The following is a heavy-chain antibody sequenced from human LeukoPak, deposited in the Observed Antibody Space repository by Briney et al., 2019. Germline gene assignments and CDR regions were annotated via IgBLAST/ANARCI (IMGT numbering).Heavy chain of an antibody. D-gene: IGHD3-9*01. CDR2: ISYDGSKK. J-gene: IGHJ1*01. CDR1: GFTFSSYA. Sequence: PGRSLRLSCAASGFTFSSYAMHWVRQAPGKGLEGVADISYDGSKKYYADSVKGRFTISRDNSKNTLYLQMNSLRAEDTAVYYCARGADWLGFRTHAEYFQHWGQGTLVTVSS. V-gene: IGHV3-30*04. CDR3: ARGADWLGFRTHAEYFQH.